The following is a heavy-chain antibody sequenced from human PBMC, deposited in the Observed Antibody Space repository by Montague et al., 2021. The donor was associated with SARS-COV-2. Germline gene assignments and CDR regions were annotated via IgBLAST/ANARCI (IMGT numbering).Heavy chain of an antibody. J-gene: IGHJ4*02. CDR1: GVSITSNNW. D-gene: IGHD2-15*01. CDR2: VHPSGST. CDR3: AIVAGGCSSHSCYLYF. Sequence: SETLSLTCDVSGVSITSNNWWNWVRQSPEKGLEWIGEVHPSGSTNYNPSLMSRVTISVDESKNQFSLKVNSVTAADTAVYFSAIVAGGCSSHSCYLYFSGQGTLVTVSS. V-gene: IGHV4-4*02.